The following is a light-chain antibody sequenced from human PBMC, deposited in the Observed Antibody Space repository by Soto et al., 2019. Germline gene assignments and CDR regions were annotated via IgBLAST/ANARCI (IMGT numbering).Light chain of an antibody. CDR2: EVS. V-gene: IGLV2-14*01. CDR1: SNDVGGYNY. CDR3: SSYNGSNIPYV. J-gene: IGLJ1*01. Sequence: QSVLTQPASVSGSPGQSITISCTGTSNDVGGYNYVSWYQHHPGKAPKLMIYEVSDRPSGVSNRFSGSKSGNTASLTISGLQAEDESDYYCSSYNGSNIPYVFGTGTKVTVL.